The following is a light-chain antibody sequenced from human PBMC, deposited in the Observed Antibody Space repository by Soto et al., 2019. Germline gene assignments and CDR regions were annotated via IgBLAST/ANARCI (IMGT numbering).Light chain of an antibody. CDR3: SSYATSSVV. Sequence: QSALTQPASVSGSPGQSIAISCTGTSSDVGAYNHVSWYQQHPGKAPKLMIYDVNSRPSGVSDRFSGSKSGNTASLTITGLQDDDEADYYCSSYATSSVVFGGGTKLTVL. V-gene: IGLV2-14*03. CDR1: SSDVGAYNH. CDR2: DVN. J-gene: IGLJ2*01.